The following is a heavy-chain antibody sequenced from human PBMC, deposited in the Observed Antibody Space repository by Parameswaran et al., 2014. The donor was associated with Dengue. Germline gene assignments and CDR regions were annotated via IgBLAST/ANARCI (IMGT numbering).Heavy chain of an antibody. V-gene: IGHV4-59*13. CDR3: ARGRGMNYYYYGMDV. CDR2: IYYSGST. Sequence: RWIRQPQEGLEWIGYIYYSGSTNYNPSLKSRVTISVDTSKNQFSLKLSSVTAADTAVYYCARGRGMNYYYYGMDVWGQGTTVTVSS. J-gene: IGHJ6*02.